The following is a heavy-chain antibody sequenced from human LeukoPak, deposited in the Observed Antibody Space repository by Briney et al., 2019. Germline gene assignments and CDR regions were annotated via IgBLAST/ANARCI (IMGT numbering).Heavy chain of an antibody. V-gene: IGHV1-46*01. CDR2: INPSGGST. D-gene: IGHD3-22*01. Sequence: ASVKVSCKASGYTFTSYYMHWVRQAPGQGLEWMGIINPSGGSTSYAQKFQGRVTMTRDMSTSTVYMELSSLRSEDTAVYYCAATTSIPYYYDSSGYYSLDYWGQGTLVTVSS. CDR3: AATTSIPYYYDSSGYYSLDY. J-gene: IGHJ4*02. CDR1: GYTFTSYY.